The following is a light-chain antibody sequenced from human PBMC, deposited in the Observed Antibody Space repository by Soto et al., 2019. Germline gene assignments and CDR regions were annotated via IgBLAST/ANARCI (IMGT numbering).Light chain of an antibody. CDR1: QSVSSRF. CDR2: GAS. J-gene: IGKJ1*01. CDR3: QQYESSRT. V-gene: IGKV3-20*01. Sequence: EIVLTQSPGTLSLSPGERATLSCRASQSVSSRFLAWYQQKPGQAPRVLLYGASTRATGIPDGFSGSGSGTDFTLTISRLEPEDFAVYFCQQYESSRTFGQGTKVEMK.